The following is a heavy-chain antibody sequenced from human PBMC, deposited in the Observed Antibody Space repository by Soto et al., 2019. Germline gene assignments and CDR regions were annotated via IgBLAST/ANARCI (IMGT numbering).Heavy chain of an antibody. D-gene: IGHD3-10*01. V-gene: IGHV3-23*01. J-gene: IGHJ6*03. Sequence: EVQLLESGGGLVQAGGSLRLSCAASGFIFTNYAMSWVRQAPGKGLEWVSSIGRSGDTYYADSVRGRFTISRDDSKNTLYLQLNSLRAEDTAVYNCAKNYFMDVWGKGTTVTVSS. CDR2: IGRSGDT. CDR3: AKNYFMDV. CDR1: GFIFTNYA.